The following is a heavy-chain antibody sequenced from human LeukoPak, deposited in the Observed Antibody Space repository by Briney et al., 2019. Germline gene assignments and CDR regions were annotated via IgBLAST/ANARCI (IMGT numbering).Heavy chain of an antibody. J-gene: IGHJ6*02. D-gene: IGHD3-9*01. CDR1: GGSISSSRYY. CDR2: IYYSGST. CDR3: ANSSPDDILTYRPMDV. Sequence: SETLSLTCTVSGGSISSSRYYWGWIRQPPGKGLEWIGSIYYSGSTYYNPSLKSLVTICVDTSKNQFSLKLSCVIDADTAVYYCANSSPDDILTYRPMDVWGQGTTVTVSS. V-gene: IGHV4-39*01.